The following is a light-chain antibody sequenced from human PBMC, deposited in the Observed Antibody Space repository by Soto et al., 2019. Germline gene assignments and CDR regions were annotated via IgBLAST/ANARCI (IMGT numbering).Light chain of an antibody. CDR2: KAS. CDR1: QSISSW. Sequence: DIQMTQSPSTLSASVGDRVTITCRASQSISSWVAWYQQKPGKAPNLLIYKASTLKSGVPSRFSGSGSGTECSLTVSSLQPDDFATYHCQQYNSYPWTFGQGTKVEIK. V-gene: IGKV1-5*03. CDR3: QQYNSYPWT. J-gene: IGKJ1*01.